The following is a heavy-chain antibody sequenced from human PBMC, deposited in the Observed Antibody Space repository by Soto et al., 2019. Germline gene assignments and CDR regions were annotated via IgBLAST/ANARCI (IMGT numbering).Heavy chain of an antibody. CDR3: ARVDSSGYYYAYYFDY. Sequence: SETLSLTCTVSGGSISSGGYYWSWIRQHPGKGLEWIGYIYYSGSTYYNPSLKSRVTISVDTSKNQFSLKLSSVTAADTAVYYCARVDSSGYYYAYYFDYWGQGTLVTVSS. V-gene: IGHV4-31*03. D-gene: IGHD3-22*01. CDR2: IYYSGST. CDR1: GGSISSGGYY. J-gene: IGHJ4*02.